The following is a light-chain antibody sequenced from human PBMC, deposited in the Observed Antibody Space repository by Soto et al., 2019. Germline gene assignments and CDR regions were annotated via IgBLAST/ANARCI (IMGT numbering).Light chain of an antibody. CDR3: GAWDISLSAYV. V-gene: IGLV1-51*02. CDR1: SSNIESNY. J-gene: IGLJ1*01. Sequence: QSVLTQPPSVSGAQGQKVTSSCSGSSSNIESNYVSWFQQLPRTAPNLLIYENNKRLSGFPDRFSASKSGTSATLVITGLQTGDEADYFCGAWDISLSAYVFGTGTNVTVL. CDR2: ENN.